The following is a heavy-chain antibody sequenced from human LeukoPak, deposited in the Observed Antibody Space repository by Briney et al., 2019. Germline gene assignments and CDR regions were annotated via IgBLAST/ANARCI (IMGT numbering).Heavy chain of an antibody. CDR1: GYSISSGYY. CDR3: ARRYYYYYMDV. CDR2: IYHSGST. V-gene: IGHV4-38-2*01. Sequence: NASETLSLXCAVSGYSISSGYYWGWIRQPPGKGLEWIGSIYHSGSTYYNPSLKSRVTISVDTSKNQFSLKLSSVTAADTAVYYCARRYYYYYMDVWGKGTTVTVSS. J-gene: IGHJ6*03.